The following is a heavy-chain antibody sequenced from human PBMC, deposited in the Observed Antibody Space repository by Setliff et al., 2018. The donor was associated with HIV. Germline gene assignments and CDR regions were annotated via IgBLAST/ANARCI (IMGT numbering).Heavy chain of an antibody. Sequence: GGSLRLSCEGSGFDFSTYWMSWVRQAPGKGLEWVSYISSSSSTIYYADSVKGRFTISRDNAKNSLYLQMNSLRAEDTAVYYCARGPPYGQILDFDYWGQGTLVTVSS. CDR2: ISSSSSTI. J-gene: IGHJ4*02. V-gene: IGHV3-48*04. CDR3: ARGPPYGQILDFDY. D-gene: IGHD3-10*01. CDR1: GFDFSTYW.